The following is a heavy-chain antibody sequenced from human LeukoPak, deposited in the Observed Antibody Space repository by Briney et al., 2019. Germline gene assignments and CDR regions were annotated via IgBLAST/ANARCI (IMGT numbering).Heavy chain of an antibody. Sequence: PSQTLSLTCTVSGGSISSGGYYWSWIRQHPGKGLEWIGYIYYSGSTYYNPSLKSRVTISVDTSKNQFSLKLSSVTAADTAVYYCARQVPAAHYYYCYGMDVWGQGTTVTVSS. CDR3: ARQVPAAHYYYCYGMDV. D-gene: IGHD2-2*01. J-gene: IGHJ6*02. V-gene: IGHV4-31*03. CDR2: IYYSGST. CDR1: GGSISSGGYY.